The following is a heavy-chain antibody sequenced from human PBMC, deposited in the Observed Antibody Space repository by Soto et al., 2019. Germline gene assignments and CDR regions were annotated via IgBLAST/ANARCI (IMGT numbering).Heavy chain of an antibody. CDR3: AKDSWYFDL. Sequence: PGESLKISCEASGFIFTNFRMHWVRQVPGKGLVWVSRIDTSGSSTSYADSVKGRFTISRDNAKNTVSLQMNSLRAEDTGVYYCAKDSWYFDLWSQGSLVTVSS. CDR1: GFIFTNFR. J-gene: IGHJ4*02. V-gene: IGHV3-74*01. D-gene: IGHD6-13*01. CDR2: IDTSGSST.